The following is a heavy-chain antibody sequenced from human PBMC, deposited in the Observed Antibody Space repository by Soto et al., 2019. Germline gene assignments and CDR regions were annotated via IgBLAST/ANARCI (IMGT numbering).Heavy chain of an antibody. Sequence: QVQLVESGGGVVQPGRSLRLSCAASGFTFSTYAMHWVRQAPGKGLEWVAVISYDGSNKHYADSVKGRFTISRDNSKNTLYLQMNSLRAEDTAVYYCARPPVIDIVVRPDYWGQGTLVTVSS. CDR2: ISYDGSNK. J-gene: IGHJ4*02. CDR1: GFTFSTYA. CDR3: ARPPVIDIVVRPDY. D-gene: IGHD2-15*01. V-gene: IGHV3-30*04.